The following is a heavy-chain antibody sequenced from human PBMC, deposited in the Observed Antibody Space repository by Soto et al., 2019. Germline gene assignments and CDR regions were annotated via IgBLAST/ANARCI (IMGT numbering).Heavy chain of an antibody. CDR2: IYYSGST. CDR3: ARLSIEPSIAAAEGWFDP. D-gene: IGHD6-13*01. V-gene: IGHV4-39*01. Sequence: SETLSLTCTVSGGSISSSSYYWGWIRQPPGKGLEWIGSIYYSGSTYYNPSLKSRVTISVDTSKNQFSLKLSSVTAADTAVYYCARLSIEPSIAAAEGWFDPWGQGTLVTVSS. J-gene: IGHJ5*02. CDR1: GGSISSSSYY.